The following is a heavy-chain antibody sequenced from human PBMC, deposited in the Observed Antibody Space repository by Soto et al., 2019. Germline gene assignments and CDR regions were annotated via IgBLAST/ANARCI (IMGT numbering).Heavy chain of an antibody. CDR2: IRSKAYGGTT. J-gene: IGHJ4*02. CDR3: TRVEARYFDY. CDR1: GFTFGDYA. D-gene: IGHD3-3*01. Sequence: GGSLRLSCTASGFTFGDYAMSWVRQAPGKELEWVGFIRSKAYGGTTEYAASVKGRFTISRDDSKSIAYLQMNSLKTEDTAVYYCTRVEARYFDYWGQGTLVTVSS. V-gene: IGHV3-49*04.